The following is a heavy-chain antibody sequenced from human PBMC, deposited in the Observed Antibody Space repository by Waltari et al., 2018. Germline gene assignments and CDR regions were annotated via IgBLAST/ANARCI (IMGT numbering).Heavy chain of an antibody. J-gene: IGHJ4*02. CDR1: GFTFSSYA. Sequence: EVQLVESGGGLVQPGGSLRLSCAASGFTFSSYAMSWVRQAPGKGLEWVSAISGRCCSTYYADSVKGRFTISRDKSKNTLYLQMNSLRAEYTAVYYCATSSMVRGVPLGGYWGQGTLVTVSS. V-gene: IGHV3-23*04. CDR3: ATSSMVRGVPLGGY. D-gene: IGHD3-10*01. CDR2: ISGRCCST.